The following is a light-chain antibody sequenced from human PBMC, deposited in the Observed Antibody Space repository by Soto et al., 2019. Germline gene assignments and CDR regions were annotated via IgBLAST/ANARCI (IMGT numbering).Light chain of an antibody. CDR1: SSNIGAGYD. CDR2: GNS. Sequence: QSVLTQPPSVSGAPGQRVTISCTGSSSNIGAGYDVHWYQQLPGTAPKLLIYGNSNRPSGVPDRFSGSKSGTSASLAITGLQDEDEADYYCQSYASSLSGVVFGGGTQLTVL. CDR3: QSYASSLSGVV. V-gene: IGLV1-40*01. J-gene: IGLJ2*01.